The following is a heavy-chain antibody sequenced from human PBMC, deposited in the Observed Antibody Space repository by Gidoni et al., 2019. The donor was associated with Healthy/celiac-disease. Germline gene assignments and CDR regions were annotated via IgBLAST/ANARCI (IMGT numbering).Heavy chain of an antibody. V-gene: IGHV3-21*01. Sequence: EVQLVESGGGLVKPGGSLRLSCAASAFTFSSYSRNWVRQAPGKGLEWVASISSSSSYIYYADSVKGRFTISRDNAKNSLYLQMNCLSAEDTAVYYCARGTRFDYYYGMDVWGQGTTVTVSS. D-gene: IGHD1-1*01. J-gene: IGHJ6*02. CDR2: ISSSSSYI. CDR3: ARGTRFDYYYGMDV. CDR1: AFTFSSYS.